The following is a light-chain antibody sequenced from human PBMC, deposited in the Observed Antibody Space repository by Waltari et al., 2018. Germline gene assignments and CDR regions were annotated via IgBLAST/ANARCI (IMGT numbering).Light chain of an antibody. V-gene: IGLV2-23*01. CDR2: EGS. CDR3: CSYAGSSTSV. J-gene: IGLJ2*01. CDR1: SSDVGRYNL. Sequence: QSALTQPASVSGSPGQSITISCTGTSSDVGRYNLVSWYQPHPGKAPKLMIYEGSKRPSGVSNRFSGSKSGNTASLTISGLQAEDEADYYCCSYAGSSTSVFGGGTKLTVL.